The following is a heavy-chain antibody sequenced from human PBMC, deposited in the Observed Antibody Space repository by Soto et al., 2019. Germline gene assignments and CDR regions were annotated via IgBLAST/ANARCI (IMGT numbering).Heavy chain of an antibody. CDR1: GYTFTSYG. J-gene: IGHJ1*01. CDR2: ISAYNGKT. Sequence: QVQLVQSGAEVKKPGASVKVSCKASGYTFTSYGISWVRQAPGQGLEWMGWISAYNGKTNYAQKLQGRVTMTTDTSTSTAHLELRSLRSDDTAVYYCARGPILLIAAAGAEYFQHWGQGTLVTVSS. CDR3: ARGPILLIAAAGAEYFQH. D-gene: IGHD6-13*01. V-gene: IGHV1-18*01.